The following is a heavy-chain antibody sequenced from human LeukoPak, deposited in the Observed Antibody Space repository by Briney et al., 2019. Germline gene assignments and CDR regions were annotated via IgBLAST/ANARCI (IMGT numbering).Heavy chain of an antibody. CDR3: ARDDSGWGGNFQH. D-gene: IGHD4-23*01. Sequence: GGSLRLSCAASGFTFSSYSMNWVRQAPGKGLEWVSSISSSSSYIYYADSVKGRFTISRDNAKNSLYLQMNSLRAEDTAVYYCARDDSGWGGNFQHWGQGTLVTVSS. CDR2: ISSSSSYI. V-gene: IGHV3-21*01. CDR1: GFTFSSYS. J-gene: IGHJ1*01.